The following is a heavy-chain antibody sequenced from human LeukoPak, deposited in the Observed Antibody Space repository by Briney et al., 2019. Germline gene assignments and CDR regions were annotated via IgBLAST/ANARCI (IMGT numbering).Heavy chain of an antibody. D-gene: IGHD5-24*01. V-gene: IGHV1-69*05. J-gene: IGHJ3*02. CDR2: IIPIFGTA. CDR1: GGTFSSYA. Sequence: SVKVSCKASGGTFSSYAISWVRQAPGQGLEWMGGIIPIFGTANYAQTFQGRVTITTDESTSTAYMGMSSLRSEDTAVYYCARGSDGAFNIWGQGTMVTVSS. CDR3: ARGSDGAFNI.